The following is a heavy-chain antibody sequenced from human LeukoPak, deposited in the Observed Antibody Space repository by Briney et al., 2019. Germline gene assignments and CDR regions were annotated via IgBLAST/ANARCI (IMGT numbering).Heavy chain of an antibody. CDR2: ISYSGNT. CDR1: GGSISSSGYY. V-gene: IGHV4-39*01. CDR3: ARPGYYGDYAFDY. J-gene: IGHJ4*02. Sequence: KPSETLSLTCTVSGGSISSSGYYWGWIRKPPGKGLEWIGSISYSGNTYYNPSLKSRVTISVDTSKNQFSLNLNSVTAADTAVYYCARPGYYGDYAFDYWGQGTLVTVSS. D-gene: IGHD4-17*01.